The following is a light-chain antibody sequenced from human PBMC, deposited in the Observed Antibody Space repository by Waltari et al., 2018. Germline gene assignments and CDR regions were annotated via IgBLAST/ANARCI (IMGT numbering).Light chain of an antibody. CDR2: GAS. CDR1: QSVSSY. J-gene: IGKJ5*01. CDR3: QQRSNPAT. Sequence: EIVLTQSPATLSLSPGERATLSCRASQSVSSYLAWYQQKPGQAPRLLIYGASNRATGIPARFSGSGSGTDFTLIISSLEPEDFAVYYCQQRSNPATFGQGTRLEIK. V-gene: IGKV3-11*01.